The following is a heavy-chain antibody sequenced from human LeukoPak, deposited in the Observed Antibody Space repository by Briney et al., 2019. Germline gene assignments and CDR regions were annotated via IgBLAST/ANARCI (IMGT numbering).Heavy chain of an antibody. V-gene: IGHV3-23*01. CDR2: ISGSGGST. CDR3: AKGPYDFWSGYCHY. J-gene: IGHJ4*02. D-gene: IGHD3-3*01. CDR1: GFTFSSYA. Sequence: PGGSLRLSCAASGFTFSSYAMSWVRQAPGKGLEWVSAISGSGGSTYYADSVKGRFTISRDNSKNTLYLQMNSLRAEDTAVYYCAKGPYDFWSGYCHYWGQGTPVTVSS.